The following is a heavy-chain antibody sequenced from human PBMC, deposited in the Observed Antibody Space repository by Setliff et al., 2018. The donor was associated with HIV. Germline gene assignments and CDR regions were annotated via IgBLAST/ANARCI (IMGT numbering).Heavy chain of an antibody. V-gene: IGHV3-66*02. J-gene: IGHJ3*02. CDR2: IYGGGTT. Sequence: GSLRLSCAASGFTVSSNYMSWVRQAPGKGLEWVSVIYGGGTTHYADSVKGRFTVSRDNSKAYLQMNSLRGEDTAVYYCARDPRFDAFDIWGQGTMVTVSS. CDR3: ARDPRFDAFDI. CDR1: GFTVSSNY.